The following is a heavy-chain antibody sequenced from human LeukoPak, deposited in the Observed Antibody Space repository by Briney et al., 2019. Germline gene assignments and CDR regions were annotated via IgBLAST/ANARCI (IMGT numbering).Heavy chain of an antibody. V-gene: IGHV3-73*01. Sequence: GGSLRLSCAASGFTFSGSAMHWVRQASGKGLEWVGRIRSKANSYATAYAASVKGRFTISRDDSKNTAYLQMNSLKTEDTAVYYRTTTEPWLVLYNYWGQGTLVTVSS. D-gene: IGHD6-19*01. CDR3: TTTEPWLVLYNY. CDR1: GFTFSGSA. J-gene: IGHJ4*02. CDR2: IRSKANSYAT.